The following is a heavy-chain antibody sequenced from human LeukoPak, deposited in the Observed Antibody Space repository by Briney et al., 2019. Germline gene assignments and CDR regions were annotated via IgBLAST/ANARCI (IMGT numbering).Heavy chain of an antibody. CDR1: GGSVSSGSYY. D-gene: IGHD4-17*01. CDR3: ARGADYGDYYFDY. V-gene: IGHV4-61*01. CDR2: IYYSGST. J-gene: IGHJ4*02. Sequence: SETLSLTCTVSGGSVSSGSYYWSWIRQPPGKGLEWIGYIYYSGSTNYNPSLKSRVTISVDMSKNRFSLKLSSVTAADTAVYYCARGADYGDYYFDYWGQGTLVTVSS.